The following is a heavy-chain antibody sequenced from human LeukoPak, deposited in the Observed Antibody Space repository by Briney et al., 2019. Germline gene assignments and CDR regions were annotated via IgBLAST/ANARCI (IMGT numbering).Heavy chain of an antibody. V-gene: IGHV3-21*01. Sequence: GGSLRLSCVASGFTFSIYTMNWVRQAPGKGLGWLSSISSSSSNIYNADSVRGRFTISRDNAKNSLYLQMNSLRAEDTAVYYCARVAGYCDSTSNCYSDYWGQGTLVTVSS. CDR3: ARVAGYCDSTSNCYSDY. D-gene: IGHD2-2*01. CDR1: GFTFSIYT. CDR2: ISSSSSNI. J-gene: IGHJ4*02.